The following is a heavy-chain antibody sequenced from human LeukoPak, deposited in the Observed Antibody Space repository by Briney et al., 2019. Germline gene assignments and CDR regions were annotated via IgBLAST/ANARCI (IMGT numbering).Heavy chain of an antibody. D-gene: IGHD5-18*01. CDR2: IFYSGRT. V-gene: IGHV4-59*01. CDR1: GVSTSSYY. CDR3: ARAGGGNTAMDLDY. Sequence: SETLSLTCTVSGVSTSSYYWSCIRQPPGKGLEWIGYIFYSGRTSYNPSLKSRVTISLDTSKNQFSLMLSSVTAADTAFYYCARAGGGNTAMDLDYWGQGTLVTVSS. J-gene: IGHJ4*02.